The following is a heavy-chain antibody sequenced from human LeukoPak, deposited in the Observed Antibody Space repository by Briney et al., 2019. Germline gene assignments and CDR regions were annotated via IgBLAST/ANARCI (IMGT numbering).Heavy chain of an antibody. D-gene: IGHD6-13*01. V-gene: IGHV4-34*01. CDR1: GGSFSGYY. CDR3: ARSKGYSSWYYFDY. CDR2: INHSGST. Sequence: ETLSLTCAVYGGSFSGYYWSWIRQPPGKGLEWIGEINHSGSTNYNPSLKSRVIISVDTSKNQLSLKLSSVTAADTAVYYCARSKGYSSWYYFDYWGQGTLVTVSS. J-gene: IGHJ4*02.